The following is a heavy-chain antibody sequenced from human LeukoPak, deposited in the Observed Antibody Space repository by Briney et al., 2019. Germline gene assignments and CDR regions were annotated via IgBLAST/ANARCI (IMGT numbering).Heavy chain of an antibody. CDR3: DCSNTNCYAAGDY. J-gene: IGHJ4*02. CDR2: YSSGGKHT. Sequence: GGSLRLSCAASGLDFNNYFIHWVRQAPGKGREWVTIYSSGGKHTYSADSVKGRFTPSRDNSKNTLYLQMNSLRAEDTSVYYCDCSNTNCYAAGDYWGQGTLVTVSS. D-gene: IGHD2-2*01. CDR1: GLDFNNYF. V-gene: IGHV3-30*01.